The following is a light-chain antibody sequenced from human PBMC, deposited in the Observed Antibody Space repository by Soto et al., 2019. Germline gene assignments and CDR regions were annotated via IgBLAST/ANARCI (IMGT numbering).Light chain of an antibody. V-gene: IGKV3-15*01. CDR3: QQYNNWPWT. J-gene: IGKJ1*01. CDR2: DAS. Sequence: IFMTQSPATLSVSQGERATLSCRASQSVNSRLAWYQQKPGQTPRLLIYDASTRATGIPTRFSGSGSGTDFTLTISSLQSEDFAVYYCQQYNNWPWTFGQGTKADIK. CDR1: QSVNSR.